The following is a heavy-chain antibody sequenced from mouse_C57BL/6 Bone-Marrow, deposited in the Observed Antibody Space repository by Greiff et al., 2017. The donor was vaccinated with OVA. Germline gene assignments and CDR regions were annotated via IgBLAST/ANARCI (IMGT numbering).Heavy chain of an antibody. CDR2: ISYDGSN. CDR3: ARRDTTVGYYFDY. V-gene: IGHV3-6*01. J-gene: IGHJ2*01. Sequence: DVKLQESGPGLVKPSQSLSLTCSVTGYSITSGYYWNWIRQFPGNKLEWMGYISYDGSNNYNPSLKNRITITRDTSKNQFFLKLNAVTTEDTATYYCARRDTTVGYYFDYWGQGTTLTVSS. D-gene: IGHD1-1*01. CDR1: GYSITSGYY.